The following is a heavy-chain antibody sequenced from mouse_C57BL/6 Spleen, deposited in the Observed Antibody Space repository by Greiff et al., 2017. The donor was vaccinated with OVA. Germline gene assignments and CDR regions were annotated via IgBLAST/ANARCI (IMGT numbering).Heavy chain of an antibody. CDR1: GFTFSDAW. CDR3: TRQNDSSYGNYYAMDY. J-gene: IGHJ4*01. D-gene: IGHD1-1*01. V-gene: IGHV6-6*01. CDR2: IRNKANNHAT. Sequence: EVKLQESGGGLVQPGGSMKLSCAASGFTFSDAWMDWVRQSPEKGLEWVAEIRNKANNHATYYAESVKGRFTISRDDSKSSVYLQMNSLIAEDTGIYYCTRQNDSSYGNYYAMDYWGQGTSVTVSS.